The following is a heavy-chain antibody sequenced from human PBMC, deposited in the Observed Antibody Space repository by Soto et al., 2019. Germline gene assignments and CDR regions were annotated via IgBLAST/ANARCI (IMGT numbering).Heavy chain of an antibody. V-gene: IGHV4-59*01. D-gene: IGHD6-25*01. Sequence: SETLSLTCTVSGGSISSYYWSWIRQPPGKGLEWIGYIYYSGSTNYNPSLKSRVTISVDTSKNQFSLKLSSVTAADTAVYYCARDRRRGEDAFDIWGQGTTVTVSS. J-gene: IGHJ3*02. CDR2: IYYSGST. CDR1: GGSISSYY. CDR3: ARDRRRGEDAFDI.